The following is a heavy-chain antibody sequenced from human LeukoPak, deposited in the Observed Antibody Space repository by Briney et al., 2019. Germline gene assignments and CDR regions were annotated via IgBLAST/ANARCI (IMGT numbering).Heavy chain of an antibody. J-gene: IGHJ4*02. CDR1: GFTFSSYW. D-gene: IGHD1-26*01. CDR2: ISGSGGST. Sequence: PGGSLRLSCVASGFTFSSYWMYWVRQAPAKGLVWVSAISGSGGSTYYADSVKGRFTISRDNSKNTLYLQMNSLRAEDTAVYYCAKDYVKWELRPSYFDYWGQGTLVTVSS. CDR3: AKDYVKWELRPSYFDY. V-gene: IGHV3-23*01.